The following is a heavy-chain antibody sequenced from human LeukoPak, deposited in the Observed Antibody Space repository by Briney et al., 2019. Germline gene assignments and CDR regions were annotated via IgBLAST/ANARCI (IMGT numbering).Heavy chain of an antibody. CDR3: ARTGTPSDNWFDP. CDR2: IYYSGST. V-gene: IGHV4-31*03. CDR1: GVSISSGGYY. Sequence: SQTLSLTCTVSGVSISSGGYYWRWIRQHPGKGLEWIGYIYYSGSTYYNPSLKSRVTISVDTSKNQFSLKLSSVTAADTAVYYCARTGTPSDNWFDPWGQGTLVTVSS. J-gene: IGHJ5*02. D-gene: IGHD1-7*01.